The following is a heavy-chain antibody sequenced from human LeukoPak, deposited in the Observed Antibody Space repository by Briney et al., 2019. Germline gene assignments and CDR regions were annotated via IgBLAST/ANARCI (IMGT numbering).Heavy chain of an antibody. V-gene: IGHV4-39*01. CDR2: IHYSGST. J-gene: IGHJ4*02. CDR1: GGSIRSSSYY. CDR3: ARHAGSYYTYNFDY. Sequence: PSETQSLTCTVSGGSIRSSSYYWGWIRQPPGKGLEWIGSIHYSGSTNYKPSLRSRVTISVDTSKNQFSLKLSSVTAADTAVYYCARHAGSYYTYNFDYWGQGTLVTVSS. D-gene: IGHD3-22*01.